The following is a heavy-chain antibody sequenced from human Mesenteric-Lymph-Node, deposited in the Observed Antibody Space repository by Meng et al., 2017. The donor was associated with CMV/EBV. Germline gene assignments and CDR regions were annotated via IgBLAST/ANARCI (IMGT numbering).Heavy chain of an antibody. CDR1: GYTFTGYY. Sequence: SVKVSCKAFGYTFTGYYVHWVRQAPGQGLEWMGWINPNSGGTNYAQKFQGRVIMTRDTSISTAYMELSRLRSDDTAVYYCARDGVVAAGFDPWGQGTLVTVSS. D-gene: IGHD2-15*01. J-gene: IGHJ5*02. CDR3: ARDGVVAAGFDP. CDR2: INPNSGGT. V-gene: IGHV1-2*02.